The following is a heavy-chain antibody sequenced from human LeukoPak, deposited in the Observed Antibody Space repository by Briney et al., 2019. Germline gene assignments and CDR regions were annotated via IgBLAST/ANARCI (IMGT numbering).Heavy chain of an antibody. J-gene: IGHJ4*02. D-gene: IGHD3-3*01. CDR2: INSDGSST. V-gene: IGHV3-74*01. Sequence: PGVSLRLSCAASGFTFSSYWMHWVRQAPGKGLVWVSRINSDGSSTSYADSVKGRFTISRDNAKNTLYLQMNSLRAEDTAVYYCARDPEWLLYRYLDYWGQGTLVTVSS. CDR3: ARDPEWLLYRYLDY. CDR1: GFTFSSYW.